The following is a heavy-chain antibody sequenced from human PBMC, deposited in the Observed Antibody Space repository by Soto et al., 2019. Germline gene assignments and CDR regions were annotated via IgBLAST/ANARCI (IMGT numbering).Heavy chain of an antibody. CDR3: ARGAGSFGVVIIPVWFDP. CDR2: IYYSGST. D-gene: IGHD3-3*01. V-gene: IGHV4-59*01. J-gene: IGHJ5*02. Sequence: SQTLSLTCTVSGGSFSSYYWSWIRQPPGKGLEWIGYIYYSGSTNYNPSLKSRVTISVDTSKNQFSLKLSSVTAADTAVYYCARGAGSFGVVIIPVWFDPWGQGTLVTVSS. CDR1: GGSFSSYY.